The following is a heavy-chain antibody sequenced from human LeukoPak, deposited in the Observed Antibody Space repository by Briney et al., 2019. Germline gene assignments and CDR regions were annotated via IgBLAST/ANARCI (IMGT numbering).Heavy chain of an antibody. J-gene: IGHJ3*02. CDR2: TRNKVNSYTT. Sequence: GGSLRLSCAVSGYTFSDHYMDWVRQAPGNGLEWVGRTRNKVNSYTTEYAASVKGRFTISRDDSKNSLYLQMNSLKTEDTAVYYCARGGSWDAFHIWGQGTMVTVSS. D-gene: IGHD2-15*01. CDR1: GYTFSDHY. V-gene: IGHV3-72*01. CDR3: ARGGSWDAFHI.